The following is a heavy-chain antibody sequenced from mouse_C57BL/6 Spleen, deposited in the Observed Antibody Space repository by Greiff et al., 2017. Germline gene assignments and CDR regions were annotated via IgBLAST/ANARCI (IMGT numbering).Heavy chain of an antibody. CDR1: GYTFTSYW. CDR3: ARAFYSKSFAY. J-gene: IGHJ3*01. Sequence: VQLKQSGAELVKPGASVKLSCKASGYTFTSYWMHWVKQTPGQGLEWIGMIYPNSGSTNYNEKFKSKATLTVDKSSSTAYMQHSSLTSEDSAVYYCARAFYSKSFAYWGQGTLVTVSA. CDR2: IYPNSGST. D-gene: IGHD2-5*01. V-gene: IGHV1-64*01.